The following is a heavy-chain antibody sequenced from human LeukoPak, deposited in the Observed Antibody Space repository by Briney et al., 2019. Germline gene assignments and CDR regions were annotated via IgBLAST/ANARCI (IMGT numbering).Heavy chain of an antibody. D-gene: IGHD3-10*01. CDR1: GFTFRNYV. Sequence: GGSLGLSCAASGFTFRNYVIHWVRQAPGKGLEWVAVTSSDLNVKLYADSVEGRFTISRDNSRSTLYLQMNSLRPEDTAIYYCAREGYYGSGSPPSLYFDYWGQGTLVTVSS. CDR2: TSSDLNVK. V-gene: IGHV3-30-3*01. CDR3: AREGYYGSGSPPSLYFDY. J-gene: IGHJ4*02.